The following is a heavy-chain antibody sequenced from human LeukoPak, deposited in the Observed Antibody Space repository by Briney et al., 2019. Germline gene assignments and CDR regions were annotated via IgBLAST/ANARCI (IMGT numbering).Heavy chain of an antibody. J-gene: IGHJ4*02. Sequence: ASVKVSCKASGYTFTSYDINWVRQATGQGLEWMGWMNPNSGNTGYAQKFQGRVTMTRDTSISTAYMELSRLRSDDTAVYYCARDGWVVKTDYWGQGTLVTVSS. CDR2: MNPNSGNT. V-gene: IGHV1-8*01. CDR1: GYTFTSYD. CDR3: ARDGWVVKTDY. D-gene: IGHD2-2*01.